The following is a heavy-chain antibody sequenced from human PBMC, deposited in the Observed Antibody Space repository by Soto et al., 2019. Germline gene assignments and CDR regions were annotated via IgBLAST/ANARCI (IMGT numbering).Heavy chain of an antibody. J-gene: IGHJ3*02. CDR3: ARDYPTGAGYSSGWYAFDI. CDR2: IXXXXXXX. Sequence: ASVKVSCKASGYTFTSYYMHWVRQAPGQGLEWMGIIXXXXXXXXXXXXXXXXXXMTRDTSTSTVYMELSSLRSEDTAVYYCARDYPTGAGYSSGWYAFDIWGQGTMVTVSS. D-gene: IGHD6-19*01. CDR1: GYTFTSYY. V-gene: IGHV1-46*01.